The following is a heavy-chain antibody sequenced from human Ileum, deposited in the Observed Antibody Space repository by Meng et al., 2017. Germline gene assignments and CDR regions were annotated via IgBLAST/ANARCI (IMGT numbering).Heavy chain of an antibody. D-gene: IGHD3-10*01. CDR3: ARFYGSGTFEVHDY. V-gene: IGHV4-61*01. Sequence: VPPQGAGPGLVTASETLSLTCNVSGGSVSSASYYWSWIRQPPGKGLEWIGLIHYSGSRNYNPSLKSRVTMSVDTSKNQVSLRLTSVTAADTAVYYCARFYGSGTFEVHDYWGQGTLVTVSS. J-gene: IGHJ4*02. CDR2: IHYSGSR. CDR1: GGSVSSASYY.